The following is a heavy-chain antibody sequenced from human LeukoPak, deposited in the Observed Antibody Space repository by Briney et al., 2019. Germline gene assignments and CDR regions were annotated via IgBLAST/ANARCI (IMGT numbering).Heavy chain of an antibody. CDR1: GGPISSYY. Sequence: SETLSLTCTVSGGPISSYYWSWIRQPPGNGLEWIGYIYTSGSTNYNPSLKSRVTISVDTSKNQFSLKLSSVTAADTAVYYCASTYYDFWSGYYSTPRFDYWGQGTLVTVSS. CDR3: ASTYYDFWSGYYSTPRFDY. CDR2: IYTSGST. D-gene: IGHD3-3*01. J-gene: IGHJ4*02. V-gene: IGHV4-4*09.